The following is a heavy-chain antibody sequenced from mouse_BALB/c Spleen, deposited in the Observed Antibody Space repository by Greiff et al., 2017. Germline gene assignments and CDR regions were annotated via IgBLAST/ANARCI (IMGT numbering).Heavy chain of an antibody. J-gene: IGHJ4*01. V-gene: IGHV1S135*01. CDR1: GYAFTSYY. CDR2: IDPYNGGT. Sequence: VQLKESGPELVKPGASVKVSCKASGYAFTSYYMYWVKQSHGKSLEWIGYIDPYNGGTSYNQKFKGKATLTVDKSSSTAYMHLNSLTSEDSAVYYCARYTYDGSQRYAMDYWGQGTSVTVSS. CDR3: ARYTYDGSQRYAMDY. D-gene: IGHD1-1*01.